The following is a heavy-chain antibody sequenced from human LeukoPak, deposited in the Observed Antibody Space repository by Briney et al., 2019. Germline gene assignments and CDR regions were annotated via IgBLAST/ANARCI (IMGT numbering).Heavy chain of an antibody. V-gene: IGHV3-43D*03. CDR2: ISWDGGST. J-gene: IGHJ3*02. CDR3: AKDIKYCSSTSCYTGDAFDI. D-gene: IGHD2-2*02. CDR1: GFTFDDYA. Sequence: GGSLRLSCAASGFTFDDYAMHWVRQAPGKGLEWVSLISWDGGSTYYADSVKGRFTISRDNSKNSLYQQMNSLRAEDTALYYCAKDIKYCSSTSCYTGDAFDIWGQGTMVTVSS.